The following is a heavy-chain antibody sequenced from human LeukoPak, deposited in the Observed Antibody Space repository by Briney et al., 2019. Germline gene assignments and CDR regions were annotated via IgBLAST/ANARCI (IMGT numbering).Heavy chain of an antibody. CDR2: IYYSGST. CDR3: ARCIAARYYYYYYYMDV. D-gene: IGHD6-6*01. CDR1: GGSISSGSYY. J-gene: IGHJ6*03. V-gene: IGHV4-61*10. Sequence: SETLSLTCTVSGGSISSGSYYWSWIRQPAGKGLEWIGSIYYSGSTNYNPSLKSRVTISVDTSKNQFSLKLSSVTAADTAVYYCARCIAARYYYYYYYMDVWGKGTTVTVSS.